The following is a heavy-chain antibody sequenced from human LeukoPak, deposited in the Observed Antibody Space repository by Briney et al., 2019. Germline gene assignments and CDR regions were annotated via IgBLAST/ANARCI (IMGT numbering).Heavy chain of an antibody. V-gene: IGHV3-23*01. J-gene: IGHJ4*02. Sequence: GGSLRLSCAASGFAFTSYDLSWVRQAPGKRLVWVSAISGSGGSTYYADSVRDGFNITRNNIKNTLYLQMNSQRGENTAVYYCAKSYILAGYDLYYFDYWGQGTLVTVSS. D-gene: IGHD3-9*01. CDR1: GFAFTSYD. CDR3: AKSYILAGYDLYYFDY. CDR2: ISGSGGST.